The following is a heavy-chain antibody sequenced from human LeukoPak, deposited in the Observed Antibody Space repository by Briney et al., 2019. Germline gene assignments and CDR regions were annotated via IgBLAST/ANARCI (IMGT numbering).Heavy chain of an antibody. V-gene: IGHV4-30-2*01. Sequence: SETLSLTCAVSGGSLSSGGYSWGWVRQPPGRGLEWIGYIYHSGSTYYNPSLKSRVTISVDRSKIQFSLKLSSVTAADTAVYYCARAGGLWLYYFDYWGQGTLVTVSS. J-gene: IGHJ4*02. CDR1: GGSLSSGGYS. CDR3: ARAGGLWLYYFDY. D-gene: IGHD3-10*01. CDR2: IYHSGST.